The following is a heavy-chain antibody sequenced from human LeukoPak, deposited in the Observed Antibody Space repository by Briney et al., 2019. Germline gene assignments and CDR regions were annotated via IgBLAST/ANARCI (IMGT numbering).Heavy chain of an antibody. Sequence: GWSLRLSCAASGFTFSSYAMSWVRQAPGRGLEWVSAISGSGGSTYYADSVKGRFTISRDNSKNTLYLQMNSLRAEDTAVYYCASSSSPDNPFDYWGKGTLVTVSS. V-gene: IGHV3-23*01. CDR2: ISGSGGST. D-gene: IGHD6-6*01. J-gene: IGHJ4*02. CDR1: GFTFSSYA. CDR3: ASSSSPDNPFDY.